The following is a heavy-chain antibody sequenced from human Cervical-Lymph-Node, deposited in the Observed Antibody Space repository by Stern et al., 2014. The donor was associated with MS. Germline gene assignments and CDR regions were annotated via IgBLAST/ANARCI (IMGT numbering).Heavy chain of an antibody. CDR3: ARDKGMFFL. J-gene: IGHJ4*01. CDR1: GGSTTNYY. Sequence: QVQLQESGPGLVKHSETPSLTCTVSGGSTTNYYWSWIRQPPGKGLEWIGYIYYSGSTNYNPSLKSRVTISVDTSKNQFSLKLSSVTAADTAVYYCARDKGMFFLWGQGTLVTVSS. V-gene: IGHV4-59*01. D-gene: IGHD2/OR15-2a*01. CDR2: IYYSGST.